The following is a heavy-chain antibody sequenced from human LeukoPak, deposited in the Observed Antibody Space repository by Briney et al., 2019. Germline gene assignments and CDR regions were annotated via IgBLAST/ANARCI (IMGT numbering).Heavy chain of an antibody. CDR2: ISCNCGSI. V-gene: IGHV3-9*01. D-gene: IGHD6-13*01. CDR3: AKDRSSRIAAAANCFDP. CDR1: GFSFDSYA. J-gene: IGHJ5*02. Sequence: GGSLRLSCAASGFSFDSYALHWVRQAPGKGLEWVWGISCNCGSIGYSDSVKGRFTISRVNAKNSLYLQINSRRAEDTALYYCAKDRSSRIAAAANCFDPWGPGTLVTVSS.